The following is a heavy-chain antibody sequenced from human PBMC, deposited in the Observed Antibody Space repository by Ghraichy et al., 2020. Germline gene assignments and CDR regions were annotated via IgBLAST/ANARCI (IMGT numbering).Heavy chain of an antibody. D-gene: IGHD2-2*01. CDR2: ISYDGSNK. CDR3: ARAHPYCSSTSCYGGYFD. V-gene: IGHV3-30*01. Sequence: VISYDGSNKYYVDSVKGRFTISRDNSKNTLYLQMNSLRAEDTAVYYCARAHPYCSSTSCYGGYFD. J-gene: IGHJ4*01.